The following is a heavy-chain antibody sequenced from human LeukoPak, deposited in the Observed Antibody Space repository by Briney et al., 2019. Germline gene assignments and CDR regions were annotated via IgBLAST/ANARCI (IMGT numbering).Heavy chain of an antibody. CDR2: LHSNGGRT. CDR1: GFTFSDYA. J-gene: IGHJ4*02. V-gene: IGHV3-23*01. Sequence: GALRLSCAASGFTFSDYAMNWARQTPGKGLEWVSGLHSNGGRTYYADSVKGRFTISRDNSKNTLYLQMNSLRAEDTAVYYCAKDFRRGDGYWGIDYWGQGTLVTVSS. D-gene: IGHD5-24*01. CDR3: AKDFRRGDGYWGIDY.